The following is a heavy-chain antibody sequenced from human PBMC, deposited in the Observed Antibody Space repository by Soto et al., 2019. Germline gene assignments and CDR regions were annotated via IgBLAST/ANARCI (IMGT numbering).Heavy chain of an antibody. Sequence: QVQLQESGPGLVKPSQTLSLTCTVSGGSISSGGYYWSWIRQHPGKGLEWIGYIYYSGSTYYNPSRKSRVTISVDTSKNQFSLKLSSVTAADTAVYYCARGRIVVVPAAMGRNYFDYWGQGTLVTVSS. V-gene: IGHV4-31*03. CDR2: IYYSGST. CDR3: ARGRIVVVPAAMGRNYFDY. D-gene: IGHD2-2*01. J-gene: IGHJ4*02. CDR1: GGSISSGGYY.